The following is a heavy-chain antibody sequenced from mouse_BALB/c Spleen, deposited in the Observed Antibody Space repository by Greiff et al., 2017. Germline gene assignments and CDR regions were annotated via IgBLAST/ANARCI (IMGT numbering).Heavy chain of an antibody. D-gene: IGHD2-5*01. J-gene: IGHJ3*01. Sequence: EVQLQQSGAELVRSGASVKLSCTASGFNIKDYYMHWVKQRPEQGLEWIGWIDPENGDTEYAPKFQGKATMTADTSSNTAYLQLSSLTSEDTAVYYCNAYSNYDFLFAYWGQGTLVTVSA. V-gene: IGHV14-4*02. CDR2: IDPENGDT. CDR1: GFNIKDYY. CDR3: NAYSNYDFLFAY.